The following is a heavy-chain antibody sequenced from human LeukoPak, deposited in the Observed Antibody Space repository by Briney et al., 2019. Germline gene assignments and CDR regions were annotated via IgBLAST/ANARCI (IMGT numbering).Heavy chain of an antibody. CDR1: GFTFSSYW. D-gene: IGHD3-3*01. CDR2: IKQDGSEK. J-gene: IGHJ4*02. CDR3: AREFRFLEWLPAPGYDY. Sequence: GGSLRLSCAASGFTFSSYWMSWVRQAPGKGLEWVANIKQDGSEKYYVDSVKGRFTISRDNAKNSLYLQMNSLRAEDTAVYYCAREFRFLEWLPAPGYDYWGQGTLVTASS. V-gene: IGHV3-7*01.